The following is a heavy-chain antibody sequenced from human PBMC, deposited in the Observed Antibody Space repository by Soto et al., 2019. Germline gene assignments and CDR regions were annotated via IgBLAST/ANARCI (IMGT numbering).Heavy chain of an antibody. V-gene: IGHV5-51*01. CDR1: GYSFTSYW. Sequence: GESLKISCKGSGYSFTSYWNGWVRQLPGKGLEWMGIIYPGDSDTRYSPSFQGQVTISADKSIRTAYPQWSSLKASDTAMYYCARWTRSSYYYGMDVWGQGTTVTVSS. D-gene: IGHD3-16*02. CDR3: ARWTRSSYYYGMDV. CDR2: IYPGDSDT. J-gene: IGHJ6*02.